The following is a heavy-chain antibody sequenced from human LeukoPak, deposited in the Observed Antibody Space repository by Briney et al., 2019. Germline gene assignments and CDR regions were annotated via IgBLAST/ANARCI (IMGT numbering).Heavy chain of an antibody. CDR1: GYTFTTYD. V-gene: IGHV1-8*01. CDR2: MNPHSGNA. CDR3: ARIPHRVPHNWFDP. J-gene: IGHJ5*02. Sequence: ASVKVSCKASGYTFTTYDINWVRQAAGQGLGWMGWMNPHSGNAGYAQKFQGRVTMTRDTSISTAYMELSSLRSEDTAVYYCARIPHRVPHNWFDPWGQGTLVTVSS. D-gene: IGHD2-2*01.